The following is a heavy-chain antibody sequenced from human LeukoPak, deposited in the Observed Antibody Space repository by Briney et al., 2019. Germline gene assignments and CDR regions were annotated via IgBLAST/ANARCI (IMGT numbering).Heavy chain of an antibody. CDR1: GFTFSSYA. D-gene: IGHD3-22*01. Sequence: PGGSLRLSCAAPGFTFSSYAMSWVRQAPGKGLEWVSAISGSGGSTYYADSAKGRFTISRDNSKNTLYLQMNSLRAEDTAVCYCAKVREYYYDSSGYHFWGQGTLVTVSS. CDR2: ISGSGGST. J-gene: IGHJ4*02. V-gene: IGHV3-23*01. CDR3: AKVREYYYDSSGYHF.